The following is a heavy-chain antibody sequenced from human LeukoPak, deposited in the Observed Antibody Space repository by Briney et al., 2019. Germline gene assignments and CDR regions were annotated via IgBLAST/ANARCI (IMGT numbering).Heavy chain of an antibody. CDR3: ARDAQRGFDYSNSLKN. CDR1: GFIFSHHG. V-gene: IGHV3-33*01. D-gene: IGHD4-11*01. CDR2: IWSDATNR. J-gene: IGHJ4*01. Sequence: PGGSLRLSCAASGFIFSHHGMHWVRQAPGKGLEWVAVIWSDATNRFYADSVKGRFTISRVNSQNAVFLQMNSLRVNDTAIYYCARDAQRGFDYSNSLKNWGHGTLVTVSS.